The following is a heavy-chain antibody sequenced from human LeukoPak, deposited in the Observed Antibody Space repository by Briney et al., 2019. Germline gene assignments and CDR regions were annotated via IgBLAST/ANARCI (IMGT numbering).Heavy chain of an antibody. CDR3: ARDKIVTYSRGNWFDP. V-gene: IGHV1-18*01. J-gene: IGHJ5*02. D-gene: IGHD2/OR15-2a*01. Sequence: ASVKVSYKASGYTFTSYGISWVRQAPGQGLEWMGWISAYNGNTNYAQKLQGRVTMTTDTSTSTAYMELRSLRSDDTAVYYCARDKIVTYSRGNWFDPWGQGTLVTVSS. CDR1: GYTFTSYG. CDR2: ISAYNGNT.